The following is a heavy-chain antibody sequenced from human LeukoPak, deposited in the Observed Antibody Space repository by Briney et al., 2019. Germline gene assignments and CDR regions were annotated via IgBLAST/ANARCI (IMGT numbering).Heavy chain of an antibody. Sequence: GASVKVSCKASGYTFTSYGISWVRQAPGQGLEWMGGIIPIFGTANYAQKFQGRVTITADESTSTAYMELSSLRSEDTAVYYCARGHDILTGRYYMDVWGKGTTVTISS. CDR2: IIPIFGTA. D-gene: IGHD3-9*01. CDR3: ARGHDILTGRYYMDV. J-gene: IGHJ6*03. CDR1: GYTFTSYG. V-gene: IGHV1-69*13.